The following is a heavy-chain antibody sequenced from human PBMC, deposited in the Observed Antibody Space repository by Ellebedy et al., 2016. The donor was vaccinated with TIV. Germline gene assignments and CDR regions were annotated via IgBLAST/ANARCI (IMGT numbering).Heavy chain of an antibody. CDR3: ARGGDIRPNLYYFDY. J-gene: IGHJ4*02. Sequence: SVKVSCXASGGTFSSYAISWVRQAPGQGLEWMGGIIPIFGTANYAQKFQGRVTITADESTSTAYMELSSLRSEDTAVYYCARGGDIRPNLYYFDYWGQGTLVTVSS. CDR2: IIPIFGTA. V-gene: IGHV1-69*13. CDR1: GGTFSSYA.